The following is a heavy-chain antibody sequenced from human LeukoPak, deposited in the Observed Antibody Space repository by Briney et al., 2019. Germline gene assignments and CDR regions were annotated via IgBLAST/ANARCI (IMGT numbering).Heavy chain of an antibody. V-gene: IGHV1-2*04. J-gene: IGHJ5*02. CDR2: INPNSGGT. CDR3: ARGKPYYGSGLKPGVWFDP. CDR1: GYTFTGYY. D-gene: IGHD3-10*01. Sequence: ASVKVSCKASGYTFTGYYMHWVRQAPGQGLEWMGWINPNSGGTNYAQKFQGWVTMTRDTSISTAYMELSRLRSDDTAVYYCARGKPYYGSGLKPGVWFDPWGQGTLVTVSS.